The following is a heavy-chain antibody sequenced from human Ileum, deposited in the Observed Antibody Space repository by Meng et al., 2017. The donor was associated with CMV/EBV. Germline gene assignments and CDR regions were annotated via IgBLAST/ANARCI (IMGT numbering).Heavy chain of an antibody. V-gene: IGHV4-34*01. J-gene: IGHJ6*02. CDR3: ARETMWAGMDV. Sequence: GSLRLSCAVYGGSLSGYYWSWIRQPPGKGLEWIGEVHPSGSTNYNPSLKSRVSISMDTSKNQVSLKLSSVTAADTAVYYCARETMWAGMDVWGQGTTVTVSS. D-gene: IGHD3-10*02. CDR2: VHPSGST. CDR1: GGSLSGYY.